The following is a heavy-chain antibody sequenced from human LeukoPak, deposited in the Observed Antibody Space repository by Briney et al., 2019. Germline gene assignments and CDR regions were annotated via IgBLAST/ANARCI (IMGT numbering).Heavy chain of an antibody. V-gene: IGHV3-30*04. Sequence: GGSLRLSCAASGFTFSSFAMHWVRQAPGKGLEWVAALSYDGSDRYYADSAKGRFTISRDNSNSTLYLQMNSLRPEDTALYSCARDLALGSPLIWGVDVWGQGTTVIVSS. J-gene: IGHJ6*02. CDR1: GFTFSSFA. CDR3: ARDLALGSPLIWGVDV. D-gene: IGHD3-16*01. CDR2: LSYDGSDR.